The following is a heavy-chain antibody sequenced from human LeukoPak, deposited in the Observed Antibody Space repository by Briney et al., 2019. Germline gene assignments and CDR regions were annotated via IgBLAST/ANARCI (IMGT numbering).Heavy chain of an antibody. CDR3: AREMLGPLRFAAFDI. CDR2: ISSSGSTI. CDR1: GFTFSSYE. V-gene: IGHV3-48*03. D-gene: IGHD3-10*01. J-gene: IGHJ3*02. Sequence: PGGSLRLSCAASGFTFSSYEMNWVRQAPGKGLEWVSYISSSGSTIYYADSVKGRFTISRDNAKNSLYLQMNSLRAEDTAVYYCAREMLGPLRFAAFDIWGQGTMVTVSS.